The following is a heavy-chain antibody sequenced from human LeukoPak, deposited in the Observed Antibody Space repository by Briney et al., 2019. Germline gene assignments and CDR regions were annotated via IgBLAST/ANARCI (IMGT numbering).Heavy chain of an antibody. Sequence: SETLSLTCAVYGGSFSGYYWSWIRQPPGKGLEWIGEINHSGSTNYNPSLKSRVTISVDTSKNQFSLKLSSVTAADTAVYYCARDRYYYGSGSPPVGPWGRGTLVTVSS. D-gene: IGHD3-10*01. J-gene: IGHJ5*02. CDR2: INHSGST. V-gene: IGHV4-34*01. CDR1: GGSFSGYY. CDR3: ARDRYYYGSGSPPVGP.